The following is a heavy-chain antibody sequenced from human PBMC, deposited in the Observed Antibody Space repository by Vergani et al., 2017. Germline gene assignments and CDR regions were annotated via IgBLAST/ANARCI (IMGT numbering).Heavy chain of an antibody. J-gene: IGHJ6*02. Sequence: QVQLVQSGAEVKKPGASVKVSCKASGYTFTGYFLHWVRQAPGQGLEWMGWINPNSGGTNYAQKFQGRVTMTRDTSISTAYMELSRLKSDDTAMYYCARYMTGGPTSHYYYGMDVWGQGP. CDR2: INPNSGGT. CDR3: ARYMTGGPTSHYYYGMDV. D-gene: IGHD1-14*01. V-gene: IGHV1-2*02. CDR1: GYTFTGYF.